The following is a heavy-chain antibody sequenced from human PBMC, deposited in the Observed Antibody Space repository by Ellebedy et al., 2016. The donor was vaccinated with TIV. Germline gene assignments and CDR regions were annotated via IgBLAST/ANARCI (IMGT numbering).Heavy chain of an antibody. CDR2: ISSSSSYI. CDR3: ARLSWYGDGIDV. V-gene: IGHV3-21*01. CDR1: GFTFSSYS. J-gene: IGHJ6*02. Sequence: GESLKISXAASGFTFSSYSMNWVRQAPGKGLEWVSSISSSSSYIYYADSVKGRFTISRDNAKNSLYLQMNSLRAEDTAVYYCARLSWYGDGIDVWGQGTTVTVSS. D-gene: IGHD6-13*01.